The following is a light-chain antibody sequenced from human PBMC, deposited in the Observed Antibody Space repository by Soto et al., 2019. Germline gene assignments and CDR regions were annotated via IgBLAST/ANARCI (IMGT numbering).Light chain of an antibody. V-gene: IGLV1-44*01. J-gene: IGLJ2*01. Sequence: QSVLTQPPSASGTPGQRVTISCSGSTSNIGSNTVNWYHHLPGTAPKLLIYSHNQRPSGVPDRFSGSRSDTSASLAISGLQSDDEADYYCAAWDDSLNGVVFGGGTQLTVL. CDR2: SHN. CDR3: AAWDDSLNGVV. CDR1: TSNIGSNT.